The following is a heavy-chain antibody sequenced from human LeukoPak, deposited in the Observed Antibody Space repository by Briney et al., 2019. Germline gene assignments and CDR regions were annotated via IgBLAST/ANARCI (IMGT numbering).Heavy chain of an antibody. J-gene: IGHJ4*02. CDR3: AKDSNYDTGGYYGR. V-gene: IGHV3-23*01. Sequence: GGSLRLSCAASGFTFTSYSMNWVRQAPGKGLEWVSTISGGGGSTYYADSVKGRFTISRDNSKNTLYLQVNSLRVEDTAVYYCAKDSNYDTGGYYGRWGQGTPVTVSS. D-gene: IGHD3-22*01. CDR1: GFTFTSYS. CDR2: ISGGGGST.